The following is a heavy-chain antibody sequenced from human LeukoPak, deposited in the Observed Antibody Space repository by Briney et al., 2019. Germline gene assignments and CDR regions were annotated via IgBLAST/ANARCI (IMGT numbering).Heavy chain of an antibody. Sequence: SQTLSLTCAISGDSVSSSSAAWNWIRQSPSRGLEWLGRTYYRSKWYTEYAISVRSRITINPDTSKNQFSLYLNSVTPEDTAVYYCTSGPRSFDLWGRGTLVTVSS. D-gene: IGHD3/OR15-3a*01. J-gene: IGHJ2*01. CDR2: TYYRSKWYT. CDR3: TSGPRSFDL. CDR1: GDSVSSSSAA. V-gene: IGHV6-1*01.